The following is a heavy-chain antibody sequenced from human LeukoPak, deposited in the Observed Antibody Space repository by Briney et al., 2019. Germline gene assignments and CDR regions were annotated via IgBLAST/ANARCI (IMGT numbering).Heavy chain of an antibody. J-gene: IGHJ4*02. CDR2: FDPEDGET. V-gene: IGHV1-24*01. CDR3: ATALRWVTAIYFDY. CDR1: GYTLTELS. Sequence: GASVKVSRKVSGYTLTELSMHWVRQAPGKGLEWMGGFDPEDGETIYAQKFQGRVTMTEDTSTDTAYMELSSLRSEDTAVYYCATALRWVTAIYFDYWGQGTLVTVSS. D-gene: IGHD2-21*02.